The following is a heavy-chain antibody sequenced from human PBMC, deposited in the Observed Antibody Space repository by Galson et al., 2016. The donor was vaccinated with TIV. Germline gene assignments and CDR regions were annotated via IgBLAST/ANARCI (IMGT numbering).Heavy chain of an antibody. CDR1: GGTFSSYA. D-gene: IGHD5-18*01. V-gene: IGHV1-69*05. CDR2: IIPIFGTS. J-gene: IGHJ4*02. CDR3: AKAIGGYSFGYFHY. Sequence: SVKVSCKASGGTFSSYAVSWVRQAPGQGLEWVGGIIPIFGTSNYAQRFQGRVTITTDESTDDSTSTAYMELSSLRSEDTAVYYCAKAIGGYSFGYFHYWGQGTLVTVSS.